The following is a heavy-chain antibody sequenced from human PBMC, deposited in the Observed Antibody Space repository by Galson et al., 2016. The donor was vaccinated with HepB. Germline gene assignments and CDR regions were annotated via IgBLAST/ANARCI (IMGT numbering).Heavy chain of an antibody. D-gene: IGHD2-2*01. CDR3: VSTSRYSFCSTSNCYFDY. Sequence: SETLSLTCTVSGGSISIDSHYWGWIRQPPGKGLEWIGTKYYGGSTYYNPSLQSRVTISVDTSQRQVSLRLSSVTAADTAAYYCVSTSRYSFCSTSNCYFDYWGQGTLVTVSS. CDR1: GGSISIDSHY. J-gene: IGHJ4*02. CDR2: KYYGGST. V-gene: IGHV4-39*01.